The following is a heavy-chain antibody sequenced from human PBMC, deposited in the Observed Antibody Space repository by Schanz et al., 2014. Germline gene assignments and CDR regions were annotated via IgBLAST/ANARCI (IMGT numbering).Heavy chain of an antibody. D-gene: IGHD3-10*01. J-gene: IGHJ4*02. Sequence: QVHLQESGPGLVKPSETLSLTCSVSGVSISNYYWSWVRQPAGKGLEWIGRIYTSGSTNYNPSLKSRVTMSLDTSKNQFSLKLSSVTAADTAVYYCARERELVSWGQGTLVTVSS. CDR1: GVSISNYY. CDR2: IYTSGST. CDR3: ARERELVS. V-gene: IGHV4-4*07.